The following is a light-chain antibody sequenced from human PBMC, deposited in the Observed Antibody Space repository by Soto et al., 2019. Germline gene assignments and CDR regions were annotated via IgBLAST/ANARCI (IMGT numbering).Light chain of an antibody. J-gene: IGKJ1*01. Sequence: TQMTQSPSSLSASVGDRVTITCRASQGIKNDLGWYQQKPGKAPKLLIYAASTLQSGVPSRFSGSGSGTDFTLTISSLQPDDSATYYCLQDYDYPWTFGQGTKVEIK. CDR1: QGIKND. CDR3: LQDYDYPWT. CDR2: AAS. V-gene: IGKV1-6*01.